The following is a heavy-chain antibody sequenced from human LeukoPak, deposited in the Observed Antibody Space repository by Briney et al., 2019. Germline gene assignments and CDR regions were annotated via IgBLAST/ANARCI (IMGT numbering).Heavy chain of an antibody. V-gene: IGHV4-39*01. J-gene: IGHJ4*02. CDR1: GGSISSSSYY. CDR2: IYYSGST. Sequence: SETLSLTCTVSGGSISSSSYYWGWIRQPPGKGLEWIGSIYYSGSTYYNPSLKSRVTISVDTSKNQFSLKLSSVTAADTAVYYCARLEYSSGWYKDYWGQGTLVTVSS. CDR3: ARLEYSSGWYKDY. D-gene: IGHD6-19*01.